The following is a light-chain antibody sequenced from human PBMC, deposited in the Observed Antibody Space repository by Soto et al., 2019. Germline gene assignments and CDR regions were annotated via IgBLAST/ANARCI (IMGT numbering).Light chain of an antibody. CDR1: SSVIGGYNY. V-gene: IGLV2-14*03. CDR3: ASYASSNTVL. CDR2: DVS. Sequence: QSVLTQPASVSGSPGQSITISCTGTSSVIGGYNYVSWYQQHPGKAPKLMIYDVSDRPSGVSNRFSGSKSGNTASLTISGLHAEDEADYYCASYASSNTVLFGGGTKLTVL. J-gene: IGLJ2*01.